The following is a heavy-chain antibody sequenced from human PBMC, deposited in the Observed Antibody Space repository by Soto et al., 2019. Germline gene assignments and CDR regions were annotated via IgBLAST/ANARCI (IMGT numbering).Heavy chain of an antibody. D-gene: IGHD3-22*01. CDR2: ISSNGGST. CDR1: GFTFSSYA. Sequence: PGGSLRLSCSASGFTFSSYAMHWVRQAPGKGLEYVSAISSNGGSTYYADSVKGRFTISRDNSKNTLYLQMSSLRAEDTAVYYCVTEAGCYDSSGSRNEVDYWGQGTLVTVSS. CDR3: VTEAGCYDSSGSRNEVDY. V-gene: IGHV3-64D*08. J-gene: IGHJ4*02.